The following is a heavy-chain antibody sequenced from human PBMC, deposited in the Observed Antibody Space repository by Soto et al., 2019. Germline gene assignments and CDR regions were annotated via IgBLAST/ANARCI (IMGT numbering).Heavy chain of an antibody. J-gene: IGHJ4*02. V-gene: IGHV3-74*01. CDR3: VRDTPNDGQPFDY. CDR2: ISIDGSST. D-gene: IGHD2-8*01. Sequence: EVQLVESGGDLVQPGGSLRLSCTASGFTFTDYWMHWVRQAPGRGLVWVSRISIDGSSTAYADSVKGRFTVSRDNAKNTLYLQMDSLRADDTAVYFCVRDTPNDGQPFDYWGKGTLVTVSS. CDR1: GFTFTDYW.